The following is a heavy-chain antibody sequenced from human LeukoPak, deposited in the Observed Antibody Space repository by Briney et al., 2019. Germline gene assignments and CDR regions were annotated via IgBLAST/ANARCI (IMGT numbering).Heavy chain of an antibody. J-gene: IGHJ4*02. CDR1: GGSFSGYY. V-gene: IGHV4-34*01. Sequence: PSETLSLTCAAYGGSFSGYYWSWIRQPPGKGLEWIGEINHSGSTNYNPSLKSRVTISVDTSKNQFSLKLSSVTAADTAVYYCAIGGGDSWDYFDYWGQGTLVTVSS. D-gene: IGHD2-21*02. CDR3: AIGGGDSWDYFDY. CDR2: INHSGST.